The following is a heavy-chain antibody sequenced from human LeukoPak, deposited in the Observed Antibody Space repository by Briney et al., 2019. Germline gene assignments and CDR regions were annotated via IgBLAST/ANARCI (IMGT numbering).Heavy chain of an antibody. Sequence: GGSLRLSCAASAFTFSNYAMHWVRQAPGKGLEWVALISYDGSDINYADSVKGRFTISRDNSENTLYLQMNSLRAEDTAVYYCAREGFSPNWFDPWGQGTLVTVSS. D-gene: IGHD3-3*01. CDR1: AFTFSNYA. CDR2: ISYDGSDI. J-gene: IGHJ5*02. V-gene: IGHV3-30-3*01. CDR3: AREGFSPNWFDP.